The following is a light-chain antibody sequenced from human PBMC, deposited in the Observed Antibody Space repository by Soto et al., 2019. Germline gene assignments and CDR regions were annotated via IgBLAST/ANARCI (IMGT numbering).Light chain of an antibody. J-gene: IGKJ3*01. CDR1: QGIRNF. CDR3: QKSSSVAI. V-gene: IGKV1-27*01. CDR2: AAS. Sequence: DIQMTQSPTSLSASVGDRVTITCRASQGIRNFVAWYQQKPGKAPKLLIYAASTLQSGVPSRCSGSVSGTDFTLTINSLQPEDVATYSCQKSSSVAIFGPGTKVEIK.